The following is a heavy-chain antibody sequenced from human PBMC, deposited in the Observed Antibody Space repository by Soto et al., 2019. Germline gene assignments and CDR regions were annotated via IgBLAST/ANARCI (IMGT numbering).Heavy chain of an antibody. J-gene: IGHJ3*02. D-gene: IGHD3-10*01. Sequence: QGKLVQSGPEVKKPGASVKVSCTASGYSFSGYDITWVRQAPGQGLEWLGWVSTSIRSTMSAEKLQGRLTMTTDTSTTTVYMELRGLTSDDTAVYYCXXDSGAALYGEDALDIWGQGTMVSVSS. CDR2: VSTSIRST. CDR3: XXDSGAALYGEDALDI. CDR1: GYSFSGYD. V-gene: IGHV1-18*04.